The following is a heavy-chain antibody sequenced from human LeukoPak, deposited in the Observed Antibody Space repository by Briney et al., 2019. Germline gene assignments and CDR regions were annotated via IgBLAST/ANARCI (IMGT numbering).Heavy chain of an antibody. CDR3: ARSGLGRGETDY. V-gene: IGHV4-34*01. D-gene: IGHD3-16*01. J-gene: IGHJ4*02. CDR1: GGSFSDYY. CDR2: INHSGTT. Sequence: SETLSLTCVVYGGSFSDYYWSWIRQPPGKGLEWIGEINHSGTTNYNPSLKSRVTISVDKSKNQFSLKLSSVTAADTAVYYCARSGLGRGETDYWGQGTLVTVSS.